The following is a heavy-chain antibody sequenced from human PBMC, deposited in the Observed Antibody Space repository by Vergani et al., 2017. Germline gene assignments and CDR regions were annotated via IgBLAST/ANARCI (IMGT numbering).Heavy chain of an antibody. Sequence: EVQLVESGGVVVQPGGSLRLSCAASGFTFDDYAMHWVRQAPGKGLEWVSLISWDGGSTYYAGSVKGRITISRDNSKNSLYLQMNSLRVEDTALYYCAKAVDTDMGLGYWGQGTLVTVSS. CDR1: GFTFDDYA. V-gene: IGHV3-43D*03. CDR3: AKAVDTDMGLGY. CDR2: ISWDGGST. J-gene: IGHJ4*02. D-gene: IGHD5-18*01.